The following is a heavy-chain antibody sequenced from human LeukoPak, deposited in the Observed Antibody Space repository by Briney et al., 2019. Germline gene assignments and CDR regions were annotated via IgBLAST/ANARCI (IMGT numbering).Heavy chain of an antibody. Sequence: PSETLSLTCAVYGGSFSGYYWSWIRQPTGKGLEWIGEINHSGSTNYNPSLKSRVTISVDTSKNQFSLKLSSVTAANTAVYYCATGYCSGGSCYEPWGQGTLVTVSS. CDR1: GGSFSGYY. V-gene: IGHV4-34*01. CDR2: INHSGST. D-gene: IGHD2-15*01. CDR3: ATGYCSGGSCYEP. J-gene: IGHJ5*02.